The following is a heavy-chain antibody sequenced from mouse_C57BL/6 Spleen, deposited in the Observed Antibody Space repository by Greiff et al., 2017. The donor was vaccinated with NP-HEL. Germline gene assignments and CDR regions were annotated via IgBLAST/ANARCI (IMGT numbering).Heavy chain of an antibody. J-gene: IGHJ1*03. CDR2: ISDGGSYT. V-gene: IGHV5-4*01. Sequence: EVHLVESGGGLVKPGGSLKLSCAASGFTFSSYAMSWVRQTPEKRLEWVATISDGGSYTYYPDNVKGRFTISRDNAKNNLYLQMSHLKSEDTAKYYCARGYYYGSYWYFDVWGTGTTVTVSS. D-gene: IGHD1-1*01. CDR1: GFTFSSYA. CDR3: ARGYYYGSYWYFDV.